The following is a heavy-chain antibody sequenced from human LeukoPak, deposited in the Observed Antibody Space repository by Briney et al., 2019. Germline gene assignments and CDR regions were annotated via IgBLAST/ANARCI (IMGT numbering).Heavy chain of an antibody. D-gene: IGHD3-3*01. CDR1: GGSIRSYY. J-gene: IGHJ4*02. CDR3: ASFNYDFWTH. CDR2: IYYSGST. V-gene: IGHV4-59*01. Sequence: SETLSLACTVSGGSIRSYYWSWIRQPPGKGLEWIGYIYYSGSTNYNPSLKSRVTISVDTSKNQFSLKLSSVTAADTAVYYCASFNYDFWTHWGQGTLVTVSS.